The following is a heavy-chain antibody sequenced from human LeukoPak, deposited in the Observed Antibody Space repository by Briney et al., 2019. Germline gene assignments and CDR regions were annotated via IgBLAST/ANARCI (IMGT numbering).Heavy chain of an antibody. CDR1: GFTFSDYS. J-gene: IGHJ4*02. V-gene: IGHV3-48*04. CDR3: ARDYRYAFDT. D-gene: IGHD5-12*01. Sequence: PGGSLRLSCAASGFTFSDYSMNWVRQAPGKGLEWISYVGISSGNTEYADSVKGRFTISGDSAKNSVFLQMNNLRVEDTAVYYCARDYRYAFDTWGQGTLVTVSS. CDR2: VGISSGNT.